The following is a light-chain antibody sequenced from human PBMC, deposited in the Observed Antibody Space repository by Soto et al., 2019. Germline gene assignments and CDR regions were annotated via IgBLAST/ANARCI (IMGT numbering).Light chain of an antibody. CDR1: SSNIGANCD. Sequence: QSVLTQPPSVSGAPGQRVTISCTGSSSNIGANCDVHWYQQLPGTAPKLLIYADSNRPSGVPDRFSGSKSGTSASLAITGLQAEDEADYYCQSYDRSLSGSVFGGGTKLTVL. V-gene: IGLV1-40*01. CDR2: ADS. J-gene: IGLJ2*01. CDR3: QSYDRSLSGSV.